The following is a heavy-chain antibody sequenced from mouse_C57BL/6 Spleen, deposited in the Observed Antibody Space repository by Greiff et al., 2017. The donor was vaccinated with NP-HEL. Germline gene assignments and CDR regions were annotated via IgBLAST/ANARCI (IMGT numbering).Heavy chain of an antibody. Sequence: EVKLQESGPGLVKPSQSLSLTCSVTGYSITSGYYWNWIRQFPGNKLEWMGYISYDGSNNYNPSLKNRITITRDKAKNQFFLKLNSVTTEDTATYYCARDRDYHSAWFAYWGQGTLVTVSA. CDR3: ARDRDYHSAWFAY. D-gene: IGHD2-13*01. CDR1: GYSITSGYY. V-gene: IGHV3-6*01. CDR2: ISYDGSN. J-gene: IGHJ3*01.